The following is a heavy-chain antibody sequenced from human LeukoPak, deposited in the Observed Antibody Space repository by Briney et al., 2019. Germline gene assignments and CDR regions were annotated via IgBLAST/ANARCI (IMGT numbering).Heavy chain of an antibody. J-gene: IGHJ4*02. D-gene: IGHD5-12*01. CDR3: ARDPSYSGYDYYFDY. V-gene: IGHV3-7*01. Sequence: GGSLRLSCAASGFTFSSYAMSWVRQAPGKGLEWVANIKQDGSEKYYVDSVKGRFTISRDNAKNSLYLQMNSLRAEDTAVYYCARDPSYSGYDYYFDYWGQGTLVTVSS. CDR1: GFTFSSYA. CDR2: IKQDGSEK.